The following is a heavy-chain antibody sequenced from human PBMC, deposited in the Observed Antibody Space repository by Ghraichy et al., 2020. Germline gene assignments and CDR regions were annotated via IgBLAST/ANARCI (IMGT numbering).Heavy chain of an antibody. V-gene: IGHV1-2*02. D-gene: IGHD6-19*01. CDR3: ASSLQWLGEYYFDY. Sequence: ASVKVSCKASGYTFTGYYMHWVRQAPGQGLEWMGWINPNSGGTNYAQKFQGRVTMTRDTSISTAYMELSRLRSDDTAVYYCASSLQWLGEYYFDYWGQGTLVTVSS. J-gene: IGHJ4*02. CDR2: INPNSGGT. CDR1: GYTFTGYY.